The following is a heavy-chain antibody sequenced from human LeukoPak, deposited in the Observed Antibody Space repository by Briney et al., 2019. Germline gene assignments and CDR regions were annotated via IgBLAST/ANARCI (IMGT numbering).Heavy chain of an antibody. V-gene: IGHV4-38-2*01. Sequence: PSETLSLTCAVSGYSISSGYYWGWIRQPPGKGLEWIGSIYHSGSTYYNPTLKSPVPIAVDNSKNQFSLKPGSVPAAETAVYYCARADYYGSGSYYGMDVWGKGTTVTVSS. CDR2: IYHSGST. CDR1: GYSISSGYY. D-gene: IGHD3-10*01. J-gene: IGHJ6*04. CDR3: ARADYYGSGSYYGMDV.